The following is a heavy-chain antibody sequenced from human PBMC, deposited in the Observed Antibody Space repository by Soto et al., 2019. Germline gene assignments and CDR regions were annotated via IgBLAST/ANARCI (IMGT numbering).Heavy chain of an antibody. CDR1: GGTFSSYT. CDR3: ASSSYWPLPAGGSGDTEYFHD. V-gene: IGHV1-69*01. Sequence: QVQLVQSGAEVKKSGSSVKVSCKASGGTFSSYTVGWVRQAPGQGLEWMGGLTPLFGTPSYAQKFQGRVTITADESTATAFMELRSLTSEDTSVYYCASSSYWPLPAGGSGDTEYFHDWGQGTLVTVSS. CDR2: LTPLFGTP. D-gene: IGHD2-21*02. J-gene: IGHJ1*01.